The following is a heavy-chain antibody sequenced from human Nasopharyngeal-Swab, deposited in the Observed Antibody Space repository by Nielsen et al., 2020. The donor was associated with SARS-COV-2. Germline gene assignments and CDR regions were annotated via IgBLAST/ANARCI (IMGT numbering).Heavy chain of an antibody. J-gene: IGHJ5*02. CDR2: IWYDGSNK. CDR3: AREPDSSSWSTNWFDP. CDR1: GFTFSSYG. V-gene: IGHV3-33*01. Sequence: GESLKISCAVSGFTFSSYGMHWVRQAPGKGLAWVAVIWYDGSNKYYADSVKGRFTISRDNSKNTLYLQMNSLRAEDTAVYYCAREPDSSSWSTNWFDPWGQGTLVTVSS. D-gene: IGHD6-13*01.